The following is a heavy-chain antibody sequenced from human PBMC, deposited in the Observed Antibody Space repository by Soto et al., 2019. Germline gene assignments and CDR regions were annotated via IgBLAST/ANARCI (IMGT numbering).Heavy chain of an antibody. CDR2: IRSKAYGGTT. CDR3: TRDGLGRNPHYYYYYMDV. D-gene: IGHD1-1*01. J-gene: IGHJ6*03. Sequence: GGSLRLSCTASGFTFGDYAMSWFRQAPGKGLEWVGFIRSKAYGGTTEYAASVKGRFTISRDDSKSIAYLQMNSLKTEDTAVYYCTRDGLGRNPHYYYYYMDVWGKGTTVTVSS. V-gene: IGHV3-49*03. CDR1: GFTFGDYA.